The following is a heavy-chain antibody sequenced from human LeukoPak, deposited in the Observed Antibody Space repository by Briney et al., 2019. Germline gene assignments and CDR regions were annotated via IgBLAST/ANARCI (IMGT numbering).Heavy chain of an antibody. J-gene: IGHJ4*02. CDR1: GFTFSSYA. CDR2: ISGSGGST. V-gene: IGHV3-23*01. Sequence: GGSLRFSCAASGFTFSSYAMSWVRQAPGKGLEWVSAISGSGGSTYYADSVKGRFTISRDNSKNTLYLQMNSLRAEDTAVYYCAKDPSNAARGRGIYFDYWGQGTLVTVSS. CDR3: AKDPSNAARGRGIYFDY. D-gene: IGHD3-10*01.